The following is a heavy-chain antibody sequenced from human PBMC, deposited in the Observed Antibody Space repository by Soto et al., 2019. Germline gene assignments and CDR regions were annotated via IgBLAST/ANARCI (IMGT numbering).Heavy chain of an antibody. CDR2: INPNSGGT. CDR3: ARGRAYDSSSPNWYFER. CDR1: GYTFTGYY. Sequence: ASVEVSCKASGYTFTGYYMHWVRQAPGQGLEWMGWINPNSGGTNYAQKFQGWVTMTRDTSISTAYMELSRLRSDDTAVYYCARGRAYDSSSPNWYFERWGSGTLVTISS. D-gene: IGHD3-22*01. V-gene: IGHV1-2*04. J-gene: IGHJ2*01.